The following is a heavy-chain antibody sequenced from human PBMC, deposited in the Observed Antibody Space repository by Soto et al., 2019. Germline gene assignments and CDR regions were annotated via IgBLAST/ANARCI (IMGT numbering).Heavy chain of an antibody. J-gene: IGHJ4*02. V-gene: IGHV4-59*01. CDR2: IYYSGST. D-gene: IGHD4-17*01. Sequence: SETLSLTCTVSGGSISSYYWSWIRQPPGKGLEWIGYIYYSGSTNYNPSLKSRVTISVDTSKNQFSLKLSSVTAADTAVYYCARETYGDSGLDYWGQGTLVTVS. CDR3: ARETYGDSGLDY. CDR1: GGSISSYY.